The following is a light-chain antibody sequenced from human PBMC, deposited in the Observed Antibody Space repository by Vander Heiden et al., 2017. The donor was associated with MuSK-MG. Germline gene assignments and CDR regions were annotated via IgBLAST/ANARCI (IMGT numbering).Light chain of an antibody. Sequence: DITMTKSPASVSASVGDRVTITCRASQDIGSWLGWYQQKPGKAPKLLIYAASNLESGVPPRFSGSRSGTEFTLTINGLQPEDFSSYYCQQSKSFPVTFGQGTRVEIK. CDR3: QQSKSFPVT. CDR2: AAS. CDR1: QDIGSW. J-gene: IGKJ5*01. V-gene: IGKV1-12*01.